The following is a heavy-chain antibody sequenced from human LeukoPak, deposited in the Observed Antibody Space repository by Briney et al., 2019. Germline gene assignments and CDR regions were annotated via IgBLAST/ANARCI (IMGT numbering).Heavy chain of an antibody. D-gene: IGHD3-22*01. J-gene: IGHJ6*03. Sequence: GGSLRLSFAASGFTFSSYWIHWVRQAPGKGLVWVSRMNTDGSSTTYADSVKGRFIISRDNAKNTLYLQMNSLRAEDTAVYYCTRSYDISGYYGGGSYYMDVWGKGTTVTVSS. V-gene: IGHV3-74*01. CDR1: GFTFSSYW. CDR2: MNTDGSST. CDR3: TRSYDISGYYGGGSYYMDV.